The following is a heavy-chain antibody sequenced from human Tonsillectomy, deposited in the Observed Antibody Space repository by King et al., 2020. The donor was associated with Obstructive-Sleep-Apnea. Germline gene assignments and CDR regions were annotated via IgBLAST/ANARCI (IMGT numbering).Heavy chain of an antibody. CDR3: ARVLWCGEML. D-gene: IGHD3-10*01. CDR2: ISHSGST. CDR1: GASISSGAFQ. V-gene: IGHV4-31*03. Sequence: QLQESGPGLVKPSQTLSLTCTVSGASISSGAFQWSWIRQYPGKGLEWVGYISHSGSTYYTPSLKSRVTISLDASKNQFSLQLSAVTAADTAVYYCARVLWCGEMLWGQGTLVTVSS. J-gene: IGHJ4*02.